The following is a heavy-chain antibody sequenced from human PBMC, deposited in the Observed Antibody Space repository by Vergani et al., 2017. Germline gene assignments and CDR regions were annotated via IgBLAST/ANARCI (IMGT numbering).Heavy chain of an antibody. CDR3: ARDRDIQLWSPSGMDV. J-gene: IGHJ6*02. D-gene: IGHD5-18*01. CDR2: ISSSSSYI. CDR1: GFPFSTYG. Sequence: VQLVESGGGVVQPGESLRLSCAASGFPFSTYGMHWVRQAPGKGLEWVSSISSSSSYIYYADSVKGRFTISRDNAKNSLYLQMNSLRAEDTAVYYCARDRDIQLWSPSGMDVWGQGTTVTVSS. V-gene: IGHV3-21*02.